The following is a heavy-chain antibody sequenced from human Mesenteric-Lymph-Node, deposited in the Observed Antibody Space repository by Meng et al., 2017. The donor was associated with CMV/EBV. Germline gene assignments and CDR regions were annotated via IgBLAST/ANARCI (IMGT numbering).Heavy chain of an antibody. V-gene: IGHV4-39*07. D-gene: IGHD2/OR15-2a*01. CDR3: ARYYFTTAYYFDY. CDR1: GGSISSSSYY. Sequence: SETLSLTCTVSGGSISSSSYYWGWIRQPPGKGLEWIGSIYYSGTSNYNPSLKSRVTVSVDTSKNQFSLKLSSVTAADTAVYYCARYYFTTAYYFDYWGQGTLVTVSS. CDR2: IYYSGTS. J-gene: IGHJ4*02.